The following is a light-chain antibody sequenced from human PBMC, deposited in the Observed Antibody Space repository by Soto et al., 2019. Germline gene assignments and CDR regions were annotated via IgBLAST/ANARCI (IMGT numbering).Light chain of an antibody. V-gene: IGKV2-28*01. CDR2: LGS. J-gene: IGKJ1*01. CDR1: QSLLHSNGYNY. Sequence: DIVMTQSPLSLPVTPGEPASISCRSSQSLLHSNGYNYLDWYLQKPGQSPQLLIYLGSNRATGIPARFSGSGSGTDFTLTISSLEPEDFAVYYCQQRSNWWTFGQGTKVDIK. CDR3: QQRSNWWT.